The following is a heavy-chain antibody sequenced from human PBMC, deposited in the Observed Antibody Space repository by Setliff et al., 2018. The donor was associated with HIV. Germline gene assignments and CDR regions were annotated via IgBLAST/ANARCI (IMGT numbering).Heavy chain of an antibody. V-gene: IGHV1-3*04. CDR2: INTGNGDT. J-gene: IGHJ4*02. Sequence: ASVKVSCKASGYTFNSYPIHWVRQAPGQRLEWMGWINTGNGDTSYSESLQGRVTFTSDTSANTAYMELRSLGSDDTAVYFCARRASTAEAFDYWGQGTLVTVS. D-gene: IGHD1-1*01. CDR3: ARRASTAEAFDY. CDR1: GYTFNSYP.